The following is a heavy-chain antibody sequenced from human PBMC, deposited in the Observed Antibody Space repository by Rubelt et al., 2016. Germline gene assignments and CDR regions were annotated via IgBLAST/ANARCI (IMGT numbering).Heavy chain of an antibody. D-gene: IGHD2-2*01. J-gene: IGHJ5*02. CDR1: GFTVSSNH. CDR2: IYSGGST. Sequence: CGGGLVQPGGSLRLSCAASGFTVSSNHMSWVRQAPGKGLEWVSLIYSGGSTYYADSVKARFTISRDNSKNTVYLQMNSLRAEDTAVYYCAKEQKVVPAANWFDPWGQGTLVTVSS. V-gene: IGHV3-66*01. CDR3: AKEQKVVPAANWFDP.